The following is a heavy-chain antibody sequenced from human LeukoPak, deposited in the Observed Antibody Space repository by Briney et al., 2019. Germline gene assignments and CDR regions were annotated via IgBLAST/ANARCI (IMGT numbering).Heavy chain of an antibody. CDR2: ISYDGSNN. V-gene: IGHV3-30-3*01. D-gene: IGHD3-10*01. CDR3: ARSPGNEYYFDY. J-gene: IGHJ4*02. CDR1: GFTFSSYA. Sequence: GGSLRLSCAASGFTFSSYAMHWVRQAPGKGLEWVAVISYDGSNNYYADSVKGRFTISRDNTKNTLYLQMNSLRAKDTAVYYCARSPGNEYYFDYWGQGTLVTVSS.